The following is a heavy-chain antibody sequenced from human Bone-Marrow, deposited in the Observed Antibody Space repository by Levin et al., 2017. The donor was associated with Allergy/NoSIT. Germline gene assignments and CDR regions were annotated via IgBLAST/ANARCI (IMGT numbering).Heavy chain of an antibody. CDR1: GITVGNNY. CDR2: IYSVGST. J-gene: IGHJ4*02. D-gene: IGHD1-1*01. CDR3: ARDANGIY. V-gene: IGHV3-66*01. Sequence: GGSLRLSCAASGITVGNNYMSWVRQTPGKRLEWVAVIYSVGSTYYADSVKGRFTISRDSVKNTVYLQMNNLRGEDTAVYYCARDANGIYWGQGTLVTISS.